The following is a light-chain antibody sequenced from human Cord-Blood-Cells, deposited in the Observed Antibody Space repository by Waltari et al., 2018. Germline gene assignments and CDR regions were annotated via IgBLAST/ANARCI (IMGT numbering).Light chain of an antibody. CDR1: SSDVGGYNY. V-gene: IGLV2-14*01. J-gene: IGLJ3*02. CDR3: SSYTSSSTWV. Sequence: QSALTQPASVSGSPGQSITISCTGTSSDVGGYNYVSWYQQPPGKAPKLKIYDVSKAPSGVATPFSGSKCGNTASLTISGLQAEDEADYYCSSYTSSSTWVFGGGTKLTVL. CDR2: DVS.